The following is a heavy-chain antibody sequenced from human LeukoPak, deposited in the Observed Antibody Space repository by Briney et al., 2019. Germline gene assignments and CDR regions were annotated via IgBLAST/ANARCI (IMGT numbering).Heavy chain of an antibody. V-gene: IGHV3-7*03. CDR1: GFTFRKYW. Sequence: GGSLTLSCAASGFTFRKYWMAWVRQAPGRGLEWVATIAANGNDKDYVDALQGRFTISRDNARNSLSLRIDSLRAEDTAQYYCAREVFFQFDNWGQGALVTVSS. J-gene: IGHJ4*02. CDR3: AREVFFQFDN. CDR2: IAANGNDK.